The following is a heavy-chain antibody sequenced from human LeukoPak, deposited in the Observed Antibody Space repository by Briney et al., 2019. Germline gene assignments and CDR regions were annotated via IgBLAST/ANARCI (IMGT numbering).Heavy chain of an antibody. CDR2: INAGNGNT. V-gene: IGHV1-18*04. CDR3: ARVFIRGSWFDP. D-gene: IGHD3-16*01. Sequence: ASVKVSCKASGYTFTGYYMHWVRQAPGQGLEWMGWINAGNGNTKYSQEFQGRVTMTTDTSTSTAYMELRSLRCDDTAVYYCARVFIRGSWFDPWGQGTLVTVS. CDR1: GYTFTGYY. J-gene: IGHJ5*02.